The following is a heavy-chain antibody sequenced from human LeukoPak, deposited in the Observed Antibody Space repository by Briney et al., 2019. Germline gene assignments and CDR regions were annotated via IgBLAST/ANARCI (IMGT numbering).Heavy chain of an antibody. CDR1: GGTFSSYA. V-gene: IGHV1-69*13. CDR2: IIPIFGTA. J-gene: IGHJ4*02. Sequence: SVKVSCKASGGTFSSYAISWVRQAPGQGLEWMGGIIPIFGTANYAQKFQGRVTNTADESTSTAYMELSSLRSEDTAVYYCARSPDYGGTYFDYWGQGTLVTVSS. D-gene: IGHD4-23*01. CDR3: ARSPDYGGTYFDY.